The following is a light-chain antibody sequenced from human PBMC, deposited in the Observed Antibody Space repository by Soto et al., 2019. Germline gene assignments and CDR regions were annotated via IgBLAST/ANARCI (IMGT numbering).Light chain of an antibody. J-gene: IGLJ1*01. CDR2: GNN. CDR3: SSYISSSTPYV. CDR1: SSNVGTNT. Sequence: QSVLTQPPSASGTPGQRVTISCSGSSSNVGTNTVHWYQHLPGTAPKLLIYGNNQRPSGVPDRFSGSSSGTSASLAISGLRSEDESDYYCSSYISSSTPYVFGTGTKLTVL. V-gene: IGLV1-44*01.